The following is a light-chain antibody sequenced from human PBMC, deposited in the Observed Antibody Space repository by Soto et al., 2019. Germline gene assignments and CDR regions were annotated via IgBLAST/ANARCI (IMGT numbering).Light chain of an antibody. Sequence: EIVLTQSPGTLSLSPGEIATLSCRASQSVSSSYLAWYQQKPGQAPRLLIYGASSRATGIPDRFSGSGSGTDFTLTISRLEQEDFAVHYCQLYGSSPQGLFTFGPGTKVDMK. J-gene: IGKJ3*01. CDR3: QLYGSSPQGLFT. CDR2: GAS. V-gene: IGKV3-20*01. CDR1: QSVSSSY.